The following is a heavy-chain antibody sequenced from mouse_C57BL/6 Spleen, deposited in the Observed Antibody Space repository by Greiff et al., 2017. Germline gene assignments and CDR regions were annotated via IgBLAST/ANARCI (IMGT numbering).Heavy chain of an antibody. CDR3: ARAPPLRSYYAMDY. CDR2: ISYDGSN. CDR1: GYSITSGYY. Sequence: DVKLQESGPGLVKPSQSLSLTCSVTGYSITSGYYWNWIRQFPGNKLEWMGYISYDGSNNYNPSLKNRISITRDTSKNQFFLKLNSVTTEDTATYYCARAPPLRSYYAMDYWGQGTSVTVSS. J-gene: IGHJ4*01. D-gene: IGHD1-1*01. V-gene: IGHV3-6*01.